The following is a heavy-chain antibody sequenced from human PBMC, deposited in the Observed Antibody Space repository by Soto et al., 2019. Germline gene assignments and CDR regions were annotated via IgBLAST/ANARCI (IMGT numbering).Heavy chain of an antibody. CDR2: ISSSGNTI. Sequence: GGSLRLSCAATGFTFSSYEINWVRQAPGKGLEWVSYISSSGNTIYYADSVRGRFTISRDNAKNSLSLQMNSLRAEDTAVYYCDRDVHTINTGDWFDPWGQGTQVTVSS. J-gene: IGHJ5*02. V-gene: IGHV3-48*03. CDR1: GFTFSSYE. CDR3: DRDVHTINTGDWFDP. D-gene: IGHD5-18*01.